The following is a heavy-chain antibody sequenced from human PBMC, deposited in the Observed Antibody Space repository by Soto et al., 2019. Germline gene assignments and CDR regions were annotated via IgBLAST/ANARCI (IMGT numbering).Heavy chain of an antibody. V-gene: IGHV4-34*01. Sequence: SETLSLTCAVYGGSFSGYYWSLIRQRPGKGLECIWEINHSGSTNYNPSLKSRVTISVDTSKNQFSPKLSSVTAADTAVYYCARFLGAHSSVWYGGYWGQGTLVTVSS. CDR1: GGSFSGYY. CDR2: INHSGST. J-gene: IGHJ4*02. CDR3: ARFLGAHSSVWYGGY. D-gene: IGHD6-19*01.